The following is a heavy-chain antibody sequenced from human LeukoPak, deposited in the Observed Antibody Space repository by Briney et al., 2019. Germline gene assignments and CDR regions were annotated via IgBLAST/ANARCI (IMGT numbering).Heavy chain of an antibody. D-gene: IGHD3-10*01. Sequence: GGSLRLSCAASGFTFSNYWMHWVRQAPGKGLVWVSRIYSDGSGTTYADSVKGRFTISRDNSKNTLYLQMNSLRAEDTAVYYCARGDGSGSPPRYGMDVWGQGTTVTVSS. CDR2: IYSDGSGT. CDR1: GFTFSNYW. CDR3: ARGDGSGSPPRYGMDV. V-gene: IGHV3-74*01. J-gene: IGHJ6*02.